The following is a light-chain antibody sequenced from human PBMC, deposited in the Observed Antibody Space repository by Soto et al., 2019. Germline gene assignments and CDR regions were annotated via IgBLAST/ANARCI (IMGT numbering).Light chain of an antibody. J-gene: IGKJ4*01. Sequence: EIVLTQSPATLSLSPGERATLSCRASQSVSSYLAWYQQKPGQAPRLLIYDASNRATGIPARFSGSGSGTDFTLTISSLEPDDFAVYYCQQRSNWPLTFGGGNKVDIK. CDR3: QQRSNWPLT. CDR2: DAS. CDR1: QSVSSY. V-gene: IGKV3-11*01.